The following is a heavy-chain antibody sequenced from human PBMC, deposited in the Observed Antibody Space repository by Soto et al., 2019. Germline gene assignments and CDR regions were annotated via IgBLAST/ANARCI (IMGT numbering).Heavy chain of an antibody. D-gene: IGHD6-6*01. Sequence: SVKVSCKASGGTFSSYAISWVRQAPGQGREWMGGIIPIFGTANYAQKFQGRVTITADESTTTAYMELSSLRSEDTAVYYCARGAGGSSFVFSPGRHYYYGMDVWGQGTTVTVSS. CDR2: IIPIFGTA. V-gene: IGHV1-69*13. CDR1: GGTFSSYA. J-gene: IGHJ6*02. CDR3: ARGAGGSSFVFSPGRHYYYGMDV.